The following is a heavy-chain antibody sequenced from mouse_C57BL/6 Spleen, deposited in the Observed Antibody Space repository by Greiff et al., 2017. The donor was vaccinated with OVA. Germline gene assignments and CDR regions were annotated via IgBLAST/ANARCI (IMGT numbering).Heavy chain of an antibody. CDR3: ARPFYYGYDGYYAMDY. Sequence: EVQLQQSGPELVKPGASVKISCKASGYTFTDYYMNWVKQSNGKSLEWIGDINPNNGGTSYNQKFKGKATLTVDKSSSTAYMELRSLTSEDSAVYYCARPFYYGYDGYYAMDYWGQGTSVTVSS. V-gene: IGHV1-26*01. J-gene: IGHJ4*01. CDR2: INPNNGGT. CDR1: GYTFTDYY. D-gene: IGHD2-2*01.